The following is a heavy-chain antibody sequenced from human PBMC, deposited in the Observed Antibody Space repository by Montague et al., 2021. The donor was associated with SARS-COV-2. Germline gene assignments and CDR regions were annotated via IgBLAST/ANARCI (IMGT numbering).Heavy chain of an antibody. V-gene: IGHV5-10-1*01. CDR1: GYDFTRYW. D-gene: IGHD2-21*02. Sequence: QSGAEVKKSGESLRISCRGSGYDFTRYWISWVRQMPGKGLEWMGRINPADSQTNYSPSFQGQVTISVDKSITTAYLQWSSLKPSDTAIYYCARSQHCGSDCYFAYWGQGSLVTASS. J-gene: IGHJ4*02. CDR3: ARSQHCGSDCYFAY. CDR2: INPADSQT.